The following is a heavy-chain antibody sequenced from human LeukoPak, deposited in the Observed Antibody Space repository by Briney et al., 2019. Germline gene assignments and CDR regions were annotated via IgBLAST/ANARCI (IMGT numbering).Heavy chain of an antibody. CDR2: INPNSGGT. V-gene: IGHV1-2*02. J-gene: IGHJ4*02. Sequence: ASVKVSCKXSGYTFTGNYMHWVRQAPGQGLEWMGWINPNSGGTNYAQKFQGRVTITRDTSISTAYMELSRLRSDDTAVYYCARDLSIAAAGALFDYWGQGTLVTVSS. D-gene: IGHD6-13*01. CDR3: ARDLSIAAAGALFDY. CDR1: GYTFTGNY.